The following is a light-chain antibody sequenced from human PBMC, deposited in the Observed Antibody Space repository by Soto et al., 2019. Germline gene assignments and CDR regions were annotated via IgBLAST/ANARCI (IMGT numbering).Light chain of an antibody. CDR2: GAS. V-gene: IGKV3-15*01. J-gene: IGKJ4*01. CDR3: QQYNNWPPLT. Sequence: EIVMTQSPATLSVSPGERATLSCRASQSVSSNLAWYQQKPRQAPRRLIYGASTRATGIPARFSGSGSGTEFTLTISSLQSEDFAVYYCQQYNNWPPLTFGGGTKVEIK. CDR1: QSVSSN.